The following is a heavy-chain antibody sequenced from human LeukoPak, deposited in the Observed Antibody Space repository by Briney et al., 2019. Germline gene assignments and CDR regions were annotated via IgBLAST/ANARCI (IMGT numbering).Heavy chain of an antibody. CDR1: GGPISSSSYY. V-gene: IGHV4-39*01. CDR3: ESYYDFWSGLDY. Sequence: PSETLSLTCTVSGGPISSSSYYWGWMRQPPGKGLAWIGSSYYSGSTYYNPSLNSRVTISVDTSKDQFSLKLSSVPAADTAVYYCESYYDFWSGLDYWGQGTLVTVSS. CDR2: SYYSGST. D-gene: IGHD3-3*01. J-gene: IGHJ4*02.